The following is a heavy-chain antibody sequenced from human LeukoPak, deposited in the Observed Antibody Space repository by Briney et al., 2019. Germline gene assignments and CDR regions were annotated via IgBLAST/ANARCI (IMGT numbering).Heavy chain of an antibody. CDR2: IGPHSSAT. CDR3: AREGNGLLSKDSDY. V-gene: IGHV1-2*02. CDR1: GFTFTDYY. Sequence: ASVKVSCKSSGFTFTDYYIHWVRQAPGQGLEWMGYIGPHSSATSSPQEFQGRVTMTRDTSMSTAYMELTRLTSDDTAVYYCAREGNGLLSKDSDYWGQGTLVTVSS. J-gene: IGHJ4*02. D-gene: IGHD2/OR15-2a*01.